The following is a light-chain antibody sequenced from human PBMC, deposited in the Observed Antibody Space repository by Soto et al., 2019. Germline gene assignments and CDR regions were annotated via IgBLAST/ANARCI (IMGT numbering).Light chain of an antibody. J-gene: IGKJ1*01. Sequence: EIVLTQSPATLSLSPGERATLSCRASQSVSRYLAWYQQKPGQAPILLIYDASNRATGIPARFSGSGSGTDFTLTISSLEPEDSAIYYCQQRSSWHTFGQGTKVEIK. V-gene: IGKV3-11*01. CDR3: QQRSSWHT. CDR1: QSVSRY. CDR2: DAS.